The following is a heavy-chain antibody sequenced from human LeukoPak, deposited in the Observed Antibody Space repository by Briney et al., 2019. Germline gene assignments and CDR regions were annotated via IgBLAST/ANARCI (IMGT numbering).Heavy chain of an antibody. Sequence: SQTLSLTCAVSGDSISSGTYSWTWIRQPPGKGLEWIGFISHSGGTYYNPSLKSRVTMSVDRSENQFSLKLSSVTAADTAVYYCARGLIVPSTIFDYWGQGALVTVSS. CDR1: GDSISSGTYS. V-gene: IGHV4-30-2*01. CDR2: ISHSGGT. J-gene: IGHJ4*02. CDR3: ARGLIVPSTIFDY. D-gene: IGHD2-2*01.